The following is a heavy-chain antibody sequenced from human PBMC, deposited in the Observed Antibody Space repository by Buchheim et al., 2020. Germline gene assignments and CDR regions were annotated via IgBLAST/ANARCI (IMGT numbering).Heavy chain of an antibody. CDR2: VNAGGSEI. J-gene: IGHJ4*02. D-gene: IGHD3-16*01. Sequence: VQLLESGGGSVQPGGSLRLSCVGSGFTFGNYVMTWVRQAPGKGLEWVSAVNAGGSEIFYADSVRGRFTMSRDNSKNTLFLEMNSLRVDDTAVYFCAKPSFMSTFGGAYSSWGQGT. CDR1: GFTFGNYV. V-gene: IGHV3-23*01. CDR3: AKPSFMSTFGGAYSS.